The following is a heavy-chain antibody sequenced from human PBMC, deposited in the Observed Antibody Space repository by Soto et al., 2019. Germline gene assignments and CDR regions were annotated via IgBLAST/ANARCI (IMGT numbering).Heavy chain of an antibody. CDR1: GFTFSNFG. V-gene: IGHV3-30*18. D-gene: IGHD1-26*01. J-gene: IGHJ6*02. CDR2: ISFDGSKK. Sequence: GGSLRLSCAASGFTFSNFGMHWFRQAPGKGLEWVAVISFDGSKKYYADSVKGRFTISRDNSKNTLFLQVNSLRAEDTAVYYCAKDSMGDYYGMDVWGQGTTVTVSS. CDR3: AKDSMGDYYGMDV.